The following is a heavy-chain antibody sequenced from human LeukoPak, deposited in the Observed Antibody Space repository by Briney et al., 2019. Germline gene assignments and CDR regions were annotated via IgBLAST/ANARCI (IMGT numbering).Heavy chain of an antibody. V-gene: IGHV2-5*02. CDR3: AHRSLITIFGVGHNWFDP. Sequence: SGPTLVKPTQTLTLICTFSGFSLSTSGVGVGWIRQPPGKALEWLALIYWDDDKRYSPSLKSRLTITKDTSKNQVVLTMTNMDPVDTATYYCAHRSLITIFGVGHNWFDPWGQGTLVTVSS. CDR2: IYWDDDK. CDR1: GFSLSTSGVG. D-gene: IGHD3-3*01. J-gene: IGHJ5*02.